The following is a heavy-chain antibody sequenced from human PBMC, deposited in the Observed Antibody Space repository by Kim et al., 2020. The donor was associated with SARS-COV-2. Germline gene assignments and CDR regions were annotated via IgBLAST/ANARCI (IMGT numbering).Heavy chain of an antibody. CDR3: ARVDYSNRYYYYGMDV. CDR1: GGTFSSYA. CDR2: IIPIFGTA. D-gene: IGHD4-4*01. J-gene: IGHJ6*02. Sequence: SVKVSCKASGGTFSSYAISWVRQAPGQGLEWMGGIIPIFGTANYAQKFQGRVTITADESTSTAYMELSSLRSEDTAVYYFARVDYSNRYYYYGMDVWGQGTTVTVSS. V-gene: IGHV1-69*13.